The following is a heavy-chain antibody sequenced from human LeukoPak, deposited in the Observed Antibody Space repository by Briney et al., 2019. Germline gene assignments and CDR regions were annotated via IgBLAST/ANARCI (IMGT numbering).Heavy chain of an antibody. CDR2: VSNNGRNT. CDR1: GFTFSSNA. CDR3: AREGNGGYCSGGSCAYDC. V-gene: IGHV3-30*04. D-gene: IGHD2-15*01. J-gene: IGHJ4*02. Sequence: PGGSLRLSCAASGFTFSSNAMHWVRQAPGKGLEWVAVVSNNGRNTYYGASVMGRFTISRDNSKNTLYLQMNSLRAEDTAVYYCAREGNGGYCSGGSCAYDCWGQGTLVTVSS.